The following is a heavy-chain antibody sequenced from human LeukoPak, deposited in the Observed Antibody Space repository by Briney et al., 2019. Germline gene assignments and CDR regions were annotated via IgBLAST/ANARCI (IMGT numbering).Heavy chain of an antibody. J-gene: IGHJ4*02. CDR1: GYSISSGYY. CDR2: IYHSGST. CDR3: ARFGACSGGSCYSRTFDY. V-gene: IGHV4-38-2*01. D-gene: IGHD2-15*01. Sequence: PSETLSLTXAVSGYSISSGYYWGWIRQPPGKGLEWIGSIYHSGSTYYNPSLKSRVTISVDTSKNQFSLKLSSVTAADTAVYYCARFGACSGGSCYSRTFDYWGQGTLVTVSS.